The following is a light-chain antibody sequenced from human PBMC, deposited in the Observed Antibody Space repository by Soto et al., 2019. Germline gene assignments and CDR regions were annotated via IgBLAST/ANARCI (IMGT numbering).Light chain of an antibody. CDR2: AAS. V-gene: IGKV1-39*01. Sequence: DIEMTQSPSSLCASVGDRVTIPCRASQSISIYLNWYPQKLGKAPKLLIYAASSLQSGVPSRFGGSGAGTACTRSISSLQPDDVSTDYCRQYNSYTLTFGGGTKVDIK. CDR3: RQYNSYTLT. J-gene: IGKJ4*01. CDR1: QSISIY.